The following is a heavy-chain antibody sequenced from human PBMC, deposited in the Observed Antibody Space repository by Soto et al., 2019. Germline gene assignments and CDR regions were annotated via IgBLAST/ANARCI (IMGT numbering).Heavy chain of an antibody. D-gene: IGHD6-19*01. CDR1: GFTFSSYE. J-gene: IGHJ5*02. CDR3: ARSVERWLPNWFDP. Sequence: RLSCAASGFTFSSYEMNWVRQAPGKGLEWVSYISSSGSTIYYADSVKGRFTISRDNAKNSLYLQMNSLRAEDTAVYYCARSVERWLPNWFDPWGQGTLVTVSS. CDR2: ISSSGSTI. V-gene: IGHV3-48*03.